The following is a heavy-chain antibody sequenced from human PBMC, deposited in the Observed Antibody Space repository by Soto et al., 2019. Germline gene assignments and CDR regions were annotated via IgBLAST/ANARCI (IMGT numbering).Heavy chain of an antibody. J-gene: IGHJ4*02. D-gene: IGHD6-19*01. V-gene: IGHV3-23*01. CDR2: ISGSGGST. CDR3: AKDSVIAVVGTCDY. CDR1: GFTFSSYA. Sequence: EVQLLESGGGLVQPGGSLRLSCAASGFTFSSYAMSWVRQAPGKGLDWVSAISGSGGSTYYAVSVKGRFTISRDNSKNTLYLQMNSLRADDTAVYYCAKDSVIAVVGTCDYWGQGTLVSVSS.